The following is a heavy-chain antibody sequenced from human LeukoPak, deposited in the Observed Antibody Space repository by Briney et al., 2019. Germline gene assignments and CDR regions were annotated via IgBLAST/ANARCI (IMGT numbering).Heavy chain of an antibody. CDR1: GFTFSSYS. CDR3: VKRRESLPPQWLVQGGDAFDI. Sequence: GGSLRLSCAASGFTFSSYSMSWVRQAPGKGLEWVSGTSGSGGTTFYADSVKGRFTISRDNSKNTLYLQMNSLRAEDTAVYYCVKRRESLPPQWLVQGGDAFDIWGQGTMVTVSS. D-gene: IGHD6-19*01. V-gene: IGHV3-23*01. CDR2: TSGSGGTT. J-gene: IGHJ3*02.